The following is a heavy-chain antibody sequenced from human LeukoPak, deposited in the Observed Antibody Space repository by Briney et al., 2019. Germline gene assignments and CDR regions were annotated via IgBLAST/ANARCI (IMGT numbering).Heavy chain of an antibody. J-gene: IGHJ4*02. D-gene: IGHD3-3*01. Sequence: QPGGSLRLSCAASGFTFSSYAMSWVRQAPGKGLEWVSAISGSGGSTYYADSVKGRFTISRDNSKNTLYLQMNSLRAEDTAVYYCAKSDPYDFWSGFQYYFDYWGQGTLVTVSS. CDR1: GFTFSSYA. CDR3: AKSDPYDFWSGFQYYFDY. V-gene: IGHV3-23*01. CDR2: ISGSGGST.